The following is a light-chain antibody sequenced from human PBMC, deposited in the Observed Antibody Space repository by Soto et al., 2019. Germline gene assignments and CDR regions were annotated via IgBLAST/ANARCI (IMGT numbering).Light chain of an antibody. V-gene: IGKV3-11*01. CDR2: DAA. CDR3: QQSFSAPLT. J-gene: IGKJ4*01. CDR1: QSVSSN. Sequence: EIVLTQSPATLSLSPGERVTLSCRASQSVSSNLAWYQQKPGQAPRLLIYDAATRATGIPDRFSGSGSGTDFSLTITSLQPEDSAIYFCQQSFSAPLTFGGGTKVDIK.